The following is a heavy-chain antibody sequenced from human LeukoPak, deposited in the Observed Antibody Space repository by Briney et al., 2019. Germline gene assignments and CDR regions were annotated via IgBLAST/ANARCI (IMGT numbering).Heavy chain of an antibody. Sequence: GRSLRLSRASSGFSFSSYNMNWVRQAPGKGLEWVSAITTNSTYIYYADSVRGRFTISRDNGKNSLYLQMNSMRADDTAVYYCARDGTYRYCSSTSCFRDAFDIWGQGTMVTVSS. CDR2: ITTNSTYI. J-gene: IGHJ3*02. V-gene: IGHV3-21*01. CDR1: GFSFSSYN. CDR3: ARDGTYRYCSSTSCFRDAFDI. D-gene: IGHD2-2*01.